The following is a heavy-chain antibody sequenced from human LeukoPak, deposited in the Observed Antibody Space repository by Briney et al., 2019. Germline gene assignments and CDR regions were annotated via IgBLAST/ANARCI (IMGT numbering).Heavy chain of an antibody. D-gene: IGHD5-12*01. CDR1: GYSFTSYW. J-gene: IGHJ4*02. Sequence: GESLKISCKSSGYSFTSYWIAWVRQTPGKGLEWMGIIYPGDSDTRYSPSFQGQVTISVDKSINTAYLQWSSLKASDTAIYFCARHGIGGNYVGYSDWGQGTLVTVSS. CDR2: IYPGDSDT. CDR3: ARHGIGGNYVGYSD. V-gene: IGHV5-51*01.